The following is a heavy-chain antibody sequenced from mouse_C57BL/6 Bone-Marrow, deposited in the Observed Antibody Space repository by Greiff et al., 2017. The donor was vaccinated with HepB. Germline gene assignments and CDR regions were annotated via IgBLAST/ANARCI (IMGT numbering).Heavy chain of an antibody. CDR3: ASTTVVAPCYAMDY. D-gene: IGHD1-1*01. CDR1: GYTFTSYG. CDR2: IYPRSGNT. Sequence: VQLQESGAELARPGASVKLSCKASGYTFTSYGISWVKQRTGQGLEWIGEIYPRSGNTYYNEKFKGKATLTADKSSSTAYMELRSLTSEDSAVYFCASTTVVAPCYAMDYWGQGNSVTVSS. V-gene: IGHV1-81*01. J-gene: IGHJ4*01.